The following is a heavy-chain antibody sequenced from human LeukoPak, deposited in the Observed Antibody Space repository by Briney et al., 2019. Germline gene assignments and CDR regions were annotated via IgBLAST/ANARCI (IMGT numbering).Heavy chain of an antibody. D-gene: IGHD1-26*01. V-gene: IGHV1-18*01. J-gene: IGHJ6*02. CDR2: ISAYNGNT. Sequence: GASVKVSCKASGYTFTSYGISWVRQAPGQGLEWMGWISAYNGNTNYAQKFQGRVTITADKSTSTAYMELSSLRSEDTAVYYCASYSSGSYLYYSYGMDVWGQGTTVTVSS. CDR3: ASYSSGSYLYYSYGMDV. CDR1: GYTFTSYG.